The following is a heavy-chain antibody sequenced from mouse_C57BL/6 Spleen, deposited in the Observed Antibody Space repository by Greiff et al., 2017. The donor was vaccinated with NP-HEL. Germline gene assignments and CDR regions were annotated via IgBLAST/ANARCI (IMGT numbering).Heavy chain of an antibody. CDR1: GYAFSSSW. CDR2: IYPGDGDT. D-gene: IGHD1-1*01. J-gene: IGHJ2*01. CDR3: ARTLYYGSSYGGFDY. V-gene: IGHV1-82*01. Sequence: QVQLKESGPELVKPGASVKISCKASGYAFSSSWMNWVKQRPGKGLEWIGRIYPGDGDTNYNGKFKGKATLTADKSSSTAYMQLSSLTSEDSAVYFCARTLYYGSSYGGFDYWGQGTTLTVSS.